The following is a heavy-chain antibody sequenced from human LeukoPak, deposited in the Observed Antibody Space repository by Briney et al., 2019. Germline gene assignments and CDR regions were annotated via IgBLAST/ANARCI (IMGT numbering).Heavy chain of an antibody. D-gene: IGHD3-10*02. V-gene: IGHV3-21*06. Sequence: GGSLRLSCTASGFTFSTYSMNWVRQAPGKGLEWVSSVSSSSSYKYYADSVKGRFIISRDNAKNSLYLHMNSLRAEDTAVYYCAELGITMIGGVWGKGTTVTISS. CDR2: VSSSSSYK. CDR3: AELGITMIGGV. CDR1: GFTFSTYS. J-gene: IGHJ6*04.